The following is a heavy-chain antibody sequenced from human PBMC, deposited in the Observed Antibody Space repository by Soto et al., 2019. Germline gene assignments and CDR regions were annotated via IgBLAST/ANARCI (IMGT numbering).Heavy chain of an antibody. D-gene: IGHD3-3*01. CDR1: GGSFSGYY. CDR2: INHSGST. V-gene: IGHV4-34*01. Sequence: QVQLQQWGAGLLKPSETLSLTCAVYGGSFSGYYWSWIRQPPGKGLEWIGEINHSGSTNYNPSLKSRVTISVDTSKNQFSLKLSSVTAADTAVYYCARLALRFHGAFDIGGQGKMVTVSS. J-gene: IGHJ3*02. CDR3: ARLALRFHGAFDI.